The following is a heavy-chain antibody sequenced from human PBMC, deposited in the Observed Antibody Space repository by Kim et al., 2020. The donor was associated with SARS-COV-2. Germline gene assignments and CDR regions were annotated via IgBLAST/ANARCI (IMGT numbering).Heavy chain of an antibody. V-gene: IGHV4-34*01. J-gene: IGHJ4*02. CDR3: ARGLRGYGGNSFGY. Sequence: SETLSLTCAVYGGSFSGYYWSWIRQPPGKGLEWIGEINHSGSTNYNPSLKSRVTISVDTSKNQFSLKLSSVTAADTAVYYCARGLRGYGGNSFGYWGQGTLVTVSS. CDR1: GGSFSGYY. D-gene: IGHD5-12*01. CDR2: INHSGST.